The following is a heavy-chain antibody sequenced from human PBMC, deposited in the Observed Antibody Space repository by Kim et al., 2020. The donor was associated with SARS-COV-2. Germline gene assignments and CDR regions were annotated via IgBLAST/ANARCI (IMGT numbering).Heavy chain of an antibody. V-gene: IGHV3-15*01. CDR2: IKSKTDGGTT. CDR3: TTARRRHLRYSGSYSPSFRYYYYMDV. CDR1: GFTFSNAW. J-gene: IGHJ6*03. D-gene: IGHD1-26*01. Sequence: GGSLRLSCAASGFTFSNAWMSWVRQAPGKGLEWVGRIKSKTDGGTTDYAAPVKGRFTISRDDSKNTLYLQMNSLKTEDTAVYYCTTARRRHLRYSGSYSPSFRYYYYMDVWGKGTTVTVSS.